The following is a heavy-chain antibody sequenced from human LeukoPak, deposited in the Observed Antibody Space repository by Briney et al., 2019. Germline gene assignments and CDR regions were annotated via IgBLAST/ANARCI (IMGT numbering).Heavy chain of an antibody. Sequence: SETLSLTCAVSGYSISSGYYWGWIRQPPGKGLEWIGSIYHSGSTYYNPSLKSRVTISVDTSKNQFSLKRSSVTAGDTAVYYCARGHVNLNYYDSSGYYYSFVYWGQGTLVTVSS. V-gene: IGHV4-38-2*01. CDR1: GYSISSGYY. J-gene: IGHJ4*02. CDR2: IYHSGST. CDR3: ARGHVNLNYYDSSGYYYSFVY. D-gene: IGHD3-22*01.